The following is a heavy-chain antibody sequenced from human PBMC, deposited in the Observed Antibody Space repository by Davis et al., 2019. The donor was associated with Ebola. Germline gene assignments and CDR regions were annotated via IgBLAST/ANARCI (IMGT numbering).Heavy chain of an antibody. CDR2: INVGNGNT. Sequence: ASVKVSCKASGYTFTTYNIHWVRQAPGQRLEWMGWINVGNGNTEYSQKFQGRVTITRDTSASTAFMELNSLRSEDTAVYYCTRVFGVAGEFDPWGQGTLVTVSS. J-gene: IGHJ5*02. CDR1: GYTFTTYN. CDR3: TRVFGVAGEFDP. V-gene: IGHV1-3*01. D-gene: IGHD3-3*01.